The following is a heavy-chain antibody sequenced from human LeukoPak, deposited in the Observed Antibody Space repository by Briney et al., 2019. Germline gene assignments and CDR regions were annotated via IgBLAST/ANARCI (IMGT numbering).Heavy chain of an antibody. D-gene: IGHD1-26*01. J-gene: IGHJ4*02. V-gene: IGHV1-46*01. CDR1: GYTFTSYY. CDR3: ASSVGATTHFDY. Sequence: ASVKVSCKASGYTFTSYYMHWVRQAPGQGLEWMGIINPSGGSTSYAQKFQGRVTMTRDTSTSTVYMELSSLRSEDTAVYYCASSVGATTHFDYWGQGTLVTVSS. CDR2: INPSGGST.